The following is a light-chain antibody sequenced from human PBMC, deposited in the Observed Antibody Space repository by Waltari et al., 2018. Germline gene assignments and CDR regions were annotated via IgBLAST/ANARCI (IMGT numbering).Light chain of an antibody. CDR2: YKSDSDK. J-gene: IGLJ3*02. V-gene: IGLV5-45*01. CDR3: MIWHSSAWV. CDR1: SGINVGTYR. Sequence: AVLTQPASLSASPGASASPTCTLRSGINVGTYRIYWYQPKPGSPPQYLLRYKSDSDKQQGSGVPSRFSGSKDASANAGILLISGLQSEDEADYYCMIWHSSAWVFGGGTKLTVL.